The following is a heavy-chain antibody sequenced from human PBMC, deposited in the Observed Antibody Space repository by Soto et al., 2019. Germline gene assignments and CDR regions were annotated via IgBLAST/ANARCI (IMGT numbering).Heavy chain of an antibody. CDR3: SINYYDTSGYSIDI. Sequence: GGSLRLSCAASGFTFSDHYMDWVRQAPGKGLEWVGRTRDRDNGYTTEYAASVKGRFTISRDASKNSLYLQMNSLQTEDTAVYYCSINYYDTSGYSIDIWGQGTMVTVSS. V-gene: IGHV3-72*01. D-gene: IGHD3-22*01. CDR2: TRDRDNGYTT. J-gene: IGHJ3*02. CDR1: GFTFSDHY.